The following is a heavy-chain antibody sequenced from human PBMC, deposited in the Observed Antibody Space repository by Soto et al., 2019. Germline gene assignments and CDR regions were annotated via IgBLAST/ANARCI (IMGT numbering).Heavy chain of an antibody. CDR2: INPNSGGT. V-gene: IGHV1-2*04. CDR1: GYTFTGYY. Sequence: GASVKVSCKASGYTFTGYYMHWVRQAPGQGLEWMGWINPNSGGTNYAQKFQGWVTMTRGTSISTAYMELSRLRSDDTAVYYCARVDFWSGHPVLSSWGQGTLVTVSS. CDR3: ARVDFWSGHPVLSS. D-gene: IGHD3-3*01. J-gene: IGHJ5*02.